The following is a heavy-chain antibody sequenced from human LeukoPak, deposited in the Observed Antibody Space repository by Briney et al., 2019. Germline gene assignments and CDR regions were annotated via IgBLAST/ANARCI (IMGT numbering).Heavy chain of an antibody. D-gene: IGHD6-13*01. CDR1: GFTFRSYA. CDR3: ARDFSIGAADYYFDY. V-gene: IGHV3-23*01. CDR2: ISGSGGST. J-gene: IGHJ4*02. Sequence: GGSLRLSCAASGFTFRSYAMSWVRQAPGKGLEWVSAISGSGGSTYYADSVKGRFTISRDNSKNTLYLQMNTLRAEDTAVYYCARDFSIGAADYYFDYWGQGTLVTVSS.